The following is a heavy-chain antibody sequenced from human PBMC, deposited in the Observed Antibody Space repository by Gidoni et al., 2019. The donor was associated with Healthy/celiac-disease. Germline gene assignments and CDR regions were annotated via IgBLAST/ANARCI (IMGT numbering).Heavy chain of an antibody. CDR3: ASWYFDWSKAVFYFDY. CDR1: GFPFSSYW. J-gene: IGHJ4*02. CDR2: IKQDGSEK. V-gene: IGHV3-7*05. D-gene: IGHD3-9*01. Sequence: EVQLVESGGGLVQPGGSLRLSCAASGFPFSSYWMSWVRQAPGKGLEWVANIKQDGSEKYYVDSVKGRFTISRDNAKNSLYLQMNSLRAEDTAVYYCASWYFDWSKAVFYFDYWGQGTLVTVSS.